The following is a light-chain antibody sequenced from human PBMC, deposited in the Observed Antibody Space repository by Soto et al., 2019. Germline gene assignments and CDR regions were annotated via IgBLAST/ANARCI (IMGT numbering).Light chain of an antibody. CDR2: DAS. CDR1: QSVSSTY. Sequence: IVLTQSPGTLSLSPGERATLSCRASQSVSSTYLAWYQQKPGQAPRLLIYDASSRATGIPDRFSGSGSGTDFTLTISRLEPDDFAVYYCQQHNNWPLTFGGGTKVEIK. CDR3: QQHNNWPLT. J-gene: IGKJ4*01. V-gene: IGKV3D-20*02.